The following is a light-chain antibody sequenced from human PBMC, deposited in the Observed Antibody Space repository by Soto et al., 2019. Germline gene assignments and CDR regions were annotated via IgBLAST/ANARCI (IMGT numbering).Light chain of an antibody. Sequence: EIVLTQSPASLSLSPGYRSTLSCRAGQSVSDYVAWYQQKPGQAPRLLIYDASNRATGIPARFSGSGSGTDFTLTISSLEPEDFAVYYCQQRSNWPTFGQGTKGDIK. CDR1: QSVSDY. J-gene: IGKJ1*01. CDR2: DAS. V-gene: IGKV3-11*01. CDR3: QQRSNWPT.